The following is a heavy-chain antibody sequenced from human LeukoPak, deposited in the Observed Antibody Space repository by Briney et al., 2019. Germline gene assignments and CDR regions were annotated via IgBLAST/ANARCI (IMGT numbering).Heavy chain of an antibody. J-gene: IGHJ4*02. D-gene: IGHD6-19*01. CDR1: GFTFSNAW. Sequence: GGSLRLSCAASGFTFSNAWMSWVRQAPGKGLEWVSSISSSSRYIYYADSVKGRFTISRDNAKNSLYLQMNSLRAEDTAVYYCARAVAGTMVIDYWGQGTLVTASS. CDR2: ISSSSRYI. CDR3: ARAVAGTMVIDY. V-gene: IGHV3-21*01.